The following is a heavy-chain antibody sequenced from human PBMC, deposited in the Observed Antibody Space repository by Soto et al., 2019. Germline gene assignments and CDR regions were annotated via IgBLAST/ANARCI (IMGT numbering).Heavy chain of an antibody. CDR2: INQEGSET. CDR3: ARGHYGLDG. V-gene: IGHV3-7*05. Sequence: EVQLVESGGGLVQPGGSLRLSCAASAYSGYTFSNHWITWSRQAPGKGLEWVAHINQEGSETDYVDSVKGRLTTSRDKDQRSVYLQMSSLRAEDTAVYYCARGHYGLDGWGQGATITVS. J-gene: IGHJ6*02. CDR1: AYSGYTFSNHW.